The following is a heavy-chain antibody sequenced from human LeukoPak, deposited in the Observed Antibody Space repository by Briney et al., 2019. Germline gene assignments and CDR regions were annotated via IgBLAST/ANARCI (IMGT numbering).Heavy chain of an antibody. CDR1: GYTFTSYY. Sequence: ASVKVSCKASGYTFTSYYMHWVRQAPGQGLEWMGIINPSGGSTSYAQKFQGRVTMTRDTSISTAFMELSRLTSDDTAVYYCARDLAARNTGSHNWFDPWGQGTLVTVSS. D-gene: IGHD6-13*01. CDR3: ARDLAARNTGSHNWFDP. V-gene: IGHV1-46*01. J-gene: IGHJ5*02. CDR2: INPSGGST.